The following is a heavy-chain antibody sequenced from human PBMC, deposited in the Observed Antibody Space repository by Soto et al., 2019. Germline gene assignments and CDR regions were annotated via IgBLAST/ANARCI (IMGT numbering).Heavy chain of an antibody. CDR1: GYSFTSYW. D-gene: IGHD3-22*01. CDR2: IYPGDSDT. V-gene: IGHV5-51*01. CDR3: AGDSKMATIGAFDI. Sequence: PGESLKISCKGSGYSFTSYWIGWVRQMPGKGLEWMGIIYPGDSDTRYSPSFQGQVTISADKSISTAYLQWSSLRAEDTAVYYCAGDSKMATIGAFDIWGQGTMVTVSS. J-gene: IGHJ3*02.